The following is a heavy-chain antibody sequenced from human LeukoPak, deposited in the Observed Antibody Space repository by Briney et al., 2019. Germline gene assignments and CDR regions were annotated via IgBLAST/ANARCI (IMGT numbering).Heavy chain of an antibody. CDR3: AREGTYYYDSSGYYPPYFDY. CDR1: GGTFSSYA. D-gene: IGHD3-22*01. V-gene: IGHV1-69*13. J-gene: IGHJ4*02. Sequence: ASVKVSCKASGGTFSSYAISWVRQAPGQGLEWMGGIIPIFGTANYAPKFQGRVTITADESTSTAYMELSSLRSEDTAVYYCAREGTYYYDSSGYYPPYFDYWGQGTLVTVSS. CDR2: IIPIFGTA.